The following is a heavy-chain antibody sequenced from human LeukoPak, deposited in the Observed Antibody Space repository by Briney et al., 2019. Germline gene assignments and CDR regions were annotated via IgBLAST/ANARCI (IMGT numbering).Heavy chain of an antibody. CDR3: AKSGAATVAPYYFDY. V-gene: IGHV4-34*01. J-gene: IGHJ4*02. CDR1: GGSFSGYY. D-gene: IGHD4-17*01. Sequence: SETLSLTCAVYGGSFSGYYWSWIRQPPGKGLEWIGEINHSGSTNYNPSLKSRVTISVDTSKNQFSLKLSSVTAADTAVYYCAKSGAATVAPYYFDYWGQGTLVTVSS. CDR2: INHSGST.